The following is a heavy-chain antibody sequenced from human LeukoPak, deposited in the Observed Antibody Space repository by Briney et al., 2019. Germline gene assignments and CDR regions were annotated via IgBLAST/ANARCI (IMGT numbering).Heavy chain of an antibody. CDR3: ARDYGGSSPFDY. D-gene: IGHD4-23*01. CDR2: IRYDGSNK. Sequence: GGSLRLSCVASGFSFSSYGMHWVRQAPGKGLDWVAFIRYDGSNKYYTDSVKGRFTISRDNSKNTLYLQMNSLRAEDTAVYYCARDYGGSSPFDYWGQGTLVTVSS. CDR1: GFSFSSYG. J-gene: IGHJ4*02. V-gene: IGHV3-30*02.